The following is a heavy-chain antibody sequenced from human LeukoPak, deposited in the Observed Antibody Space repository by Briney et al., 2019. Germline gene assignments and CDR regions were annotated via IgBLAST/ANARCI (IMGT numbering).Heavy chain of an antibody. D-gene: IGHD3-9*01. J-gene: IGHJ3*02. V-gene: IGHV4-4*02. Sequence: SGTLSLTCAVSGGSISSSNWWSWVRQPPGKGLEWIGEIYHSGSTNYNPSLKSRVTISVDTSKNQFSLKLSSVTAADTAVYYCASGKYDILTGGDAFDIWGQGTMVTVSS. CDR1: GGSISSSNW. CDR3: ASGKYDILTGGDAFDI. CDR2: IYHSGST.